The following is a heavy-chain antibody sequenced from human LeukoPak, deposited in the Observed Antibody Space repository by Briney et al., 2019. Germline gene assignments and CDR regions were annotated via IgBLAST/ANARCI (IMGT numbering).Heavy chain of an antibody. CDR3: AREDFRGYFDY. J-gene: IGHJ4*02. D-gene: IGHD3-10*01. Sequence: SETLSLTCAVYGGSFSGYYWSWIRQPPGKGLEWIGEINHSGSTNYNPSLKSRVTISVDTSKNQFSLKLSSMTAADTAVYYCAREDFRGYFDYWGQGTLVTVSS. CDR1: GGSFSGYY. V-gene: IGHV4-34*01. CDR2: INHSGST.